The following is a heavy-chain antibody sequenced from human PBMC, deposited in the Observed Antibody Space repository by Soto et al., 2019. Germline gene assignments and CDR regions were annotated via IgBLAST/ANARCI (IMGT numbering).Heavy chain of an antibody. CDR2: INHSGST. CDR1: GGTFSGYY. J-gene: IGHJ6*02. Sequence: SETLSLTCAVYGGTFSGYYWSWIRQPPGKGLEWIGEINHSGSTNYNPSLKSRVTISVDTSKNQFSLKLSSVTAADTAVYYCATKRDRPGRYYGMDVWGQGTTVTV. V-gene: IGHV4-34*08. D-gene: IGHD3-10*01. CDR3: ATKRDRPGRYYGMDV.